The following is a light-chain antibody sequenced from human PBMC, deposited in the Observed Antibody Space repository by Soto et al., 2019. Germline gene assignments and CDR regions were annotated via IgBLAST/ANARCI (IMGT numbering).Light chain of an antibody. CDR1: QSVRNN. J-gene: IGKJ2*01. V-gene: IGKV3-15*01. Sequence: EIVMTQSPVTLSVSPGERATLSCRASQSVRNNLAWYQQKPGQAPRLLIYGASTRATGIPARFSGSGSGTEFNLTISSLQSEDFAVYYCQQYNNWPPYTFGQGTKLEI. CDR3: QQYNNWPPYT. CDR2: GAS.